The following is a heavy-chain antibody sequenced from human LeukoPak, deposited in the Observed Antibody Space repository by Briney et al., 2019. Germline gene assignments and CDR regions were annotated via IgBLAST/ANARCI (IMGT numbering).Heavy chain of an antibody. CDR2: VYWDDGK. D-gene: IGHD2-2*01. J-gene: IGHJ4*02. CDR1: GFSISTCGVG. CDR3: AHNAITSCAFDY. V-gene: IGHV2-5*02. Sequence: GSGPTLVNPSQTLTLTCTFAGFSISTCGVGVGWIRHQPGKGRERLCLVYWDDGKRYSPYLKSRLTTTKNTSKNQVVLTMTNMDPVDTATYYCAHNAITSCAFDYWGQGTLVTVSS.